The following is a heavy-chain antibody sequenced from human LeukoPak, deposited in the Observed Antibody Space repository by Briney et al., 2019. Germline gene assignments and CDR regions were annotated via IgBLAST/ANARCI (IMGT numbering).Heavy chain of an antibody. CDR3: ARGTEMANY. Sequence: AGGSLRLSCAASGFTFSSYAMHWVRQAPGKGLEWVAVISYDGSNKYYADSVRGRFTISRDNSKNTLYLQMNSLRAEDTAVYYCARGTEMANYWGQGTLVTVSS. V-gene: IGHV3-30*04. CDR2: ISYDGSNK. J-gene: IGHJ4*02. CDR1: GFTFSSYA. D-gene: IGHD1-14*01.